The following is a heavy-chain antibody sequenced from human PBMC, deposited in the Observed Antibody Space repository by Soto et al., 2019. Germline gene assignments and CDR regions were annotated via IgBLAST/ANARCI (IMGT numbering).Heavy chain of an antibody. CDR2: ISFTSVYT. CDR1: GFTFSDHN. Sequence: QVQLVESGGGLVKPGGSLRLSCAASGFTFSDHNMNWIRQSPGKGLEWVSSISFTSVYTNYADSVKGRFTISRDNAKNSLYLQMHSLRAEDTAVYHCVRVDKDMDNDAFDVWGQGTLVTVSS. CDR3: VRVDKDMDNDAFDV. D-gene: IGHD5-18*01. V-gene: IGHV3-11*05. J-gene: IGHJ3*01.